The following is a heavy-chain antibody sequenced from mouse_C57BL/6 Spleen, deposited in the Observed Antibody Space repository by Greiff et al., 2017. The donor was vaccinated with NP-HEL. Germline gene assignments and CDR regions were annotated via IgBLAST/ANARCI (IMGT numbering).Heavy chain of an antibody. CDR2: INPYNGDT. CDR3: ARDRGSTWFAY. J-gene: IGHJ3*01. CDR1: GYSFTGYF. Sequence: DVKLQESGPELVKPGDSVKISCKASGYSFTGYFMNWVMQSHGKSLEWIGRINPYNGDTFYNQKFKGKATLTVDKSSSTAHMELRSLTSEDSAVYYCARDRGSTWFAYWGQGTLVTVSA. V-gene: IGHV1-20*01. D-gene: IGHD1-1*01.